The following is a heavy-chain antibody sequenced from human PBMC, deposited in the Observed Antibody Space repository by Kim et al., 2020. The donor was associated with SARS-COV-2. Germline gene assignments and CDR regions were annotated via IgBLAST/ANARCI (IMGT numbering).Heavy chain of an antibody. CDR2: IVTSGSFV. D-gene: IGHD1-1*01. CDR3: ARDRDTASMATTYDY. CDR1: GFSFGSYS. Sequence: GGSLRLSCTGSGFSFGSYSMNWVRQAPGKGLEWVASIVTSGSFVYYSDSVKGRFTISRDNGKKSLYLQMDKLKVDDTALYYCARDRDTASMATTYDYWGRGTLVTVSP. V-gene: IGHV3-21*01. J-gene: IGHJ4*02.